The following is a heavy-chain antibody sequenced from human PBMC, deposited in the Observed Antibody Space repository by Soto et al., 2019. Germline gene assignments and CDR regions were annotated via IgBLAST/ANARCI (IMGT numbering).Heavy chain of an antibody. V-gene: IGHV1-18*01. J-gene: IGHJ4*02. CDR3: ARIRITMVRGVINADGGIDY. Sequence: QVQLVQSGAEVKKPGASVKVSCKASGYTFTSYGISWVRQAPGQGLEWMGWISAYNGNTNYAQKLQGRVTMTTDTSSSTAYMELRSLRSDDSAVYYCARIRITMVRGVINADGGIDYSCQGTLVTVSS. CDR2: ISAYNGNT. CDR1: GYTFTSYG. D-gene: IGHD3-10*01.